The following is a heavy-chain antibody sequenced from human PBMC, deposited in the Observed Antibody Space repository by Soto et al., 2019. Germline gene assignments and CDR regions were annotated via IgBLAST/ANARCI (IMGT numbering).Heavy chain of an antibody. CDR1: GFTFRTSA. CDR3: AADTLQKAV. V-gene: IGHV1-58*01. J-gene: IGHJ4*02. D-gene: IGHD3-10*01. Sequence: SVKVSCKTSGFTFRTSAVQWVRQARGQRLEWIGWIVVGSGKTNYAQKFQDRVAITRDTSTGTSYLEVTGLTSADTAAYYCAADTLQKAVWGQGTLVTVSS. CDR2: IVVGSGKT.